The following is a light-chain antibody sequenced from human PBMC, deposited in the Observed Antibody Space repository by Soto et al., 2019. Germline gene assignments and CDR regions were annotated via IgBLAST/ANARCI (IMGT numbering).Light chain of an antibody. V-gene: IGKV3-15*01. CDR3: QHYNDWRWT. CDR1: QSISSK. CDR2: DAS. J-gene: IGKJ1*01. Sequence: IVMTQSPASLSVSPGEGATLSCRASQSISSKLAWYHQKPGQAPRLLIYDASTRATGVPVRFSGSGSGTEFTLTISSLQSEDLAVYYCQHYNDWRWTFGQGTKVEIK.